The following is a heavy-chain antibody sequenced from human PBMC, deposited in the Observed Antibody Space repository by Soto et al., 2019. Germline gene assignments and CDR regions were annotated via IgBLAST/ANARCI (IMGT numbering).Heavy chain of an antibody. J-gene: IGHJ4*02. CDR1: GGSISSSSYY. V-gene: IGHV4-39*01. Sequence: SETLSLSCTVSGGSISSSSYYWGWIRQPPGKGLEWIGSIYYSGSTYYNPSLKSRVTISVDTSKNQFSLKLSSVTAADTAVEGGARHFPGVGIDDWGQGTLVTVSS. CDR3: ARHFPGVGIDD. CDR2: IYYSGST. D-gene: IGHD3-10*01.